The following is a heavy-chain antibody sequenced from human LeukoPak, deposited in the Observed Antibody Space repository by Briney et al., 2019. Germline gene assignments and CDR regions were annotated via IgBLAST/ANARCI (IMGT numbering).Heavy chain of an antibody. CDR3: ARDLAPPGGYYDSSGYLGY. CDR2: ISAYNGNT. Sequence: GASVKVSCKASGYTFTSYGISWVRQAPGQGLEWMAWISAYNGNTNYAQKFQGRVTMTRDTSTSTVYMELSSLRSEDTAVYYCARDLAPPGGYYDSSGYLGYWGQGTLVTVSS. J-gene: IGHJ4*02. D-gene: IGHD3-22*01. V-gene: IGHV1-18*01. CDR1: GYTFTSYG.